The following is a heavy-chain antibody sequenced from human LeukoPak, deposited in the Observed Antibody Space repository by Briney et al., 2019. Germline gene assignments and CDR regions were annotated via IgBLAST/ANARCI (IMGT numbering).Heavy chain of an antibody. CDR2: INWNGGST. Sequence: GGSLRLSCAASGFTFDDYGMSWVRQAPGKGLEWVSGINWNGGSTGYADSVKGRFTISRDNAKNSLYLQMNSLRAEDTAVYYCARDPRGEYCTNGVCSKTTPQIFQHWGQGTLVTVSS. D-gene: IGHD2-8*01. J-gene: IGHJ1*01. V-gene: IGHV3-20*04. CDR1: GFTFDDYG. CDR3: ARDPRGEYCTNGVCSKTTPQIFQH.